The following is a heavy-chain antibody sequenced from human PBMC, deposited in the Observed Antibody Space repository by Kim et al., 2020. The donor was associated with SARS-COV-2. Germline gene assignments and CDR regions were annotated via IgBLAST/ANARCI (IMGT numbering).Heavy chain of an antibody. D-gene: IGHD5-12*01. CDR3: AIRRQMATPSCRFDP. CDR1: GGSFSGYY. J-gene: IGHJ5*02. V-gene: IGHV4-34*01. Sequence: SETLSLTCAVYGGSFSGYYWSWIRQPPGKGLEWIGEINHSGSTNYNPSLKSRVTISVDTSKNQFSLKLSSVTAADTDVYYCAIRRQMATPSCRFDPWGQGTLVTVSS. CDR2: INHSGST.